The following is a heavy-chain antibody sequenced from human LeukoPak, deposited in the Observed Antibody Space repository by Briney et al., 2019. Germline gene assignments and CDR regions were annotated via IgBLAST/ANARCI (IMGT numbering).Heavy chain of an antibody. CDR2: IIPIFGTP. CDR1: GGTFSSYA. Sequence: GASVKVSCKASGGTFSSYAISWVRQAPGQGLEWMGGIIPIFGTPNYAQNFQGRVTITADTSTNTAYMELRSLRSDDTAVYYCARAGSSSRTDDYWGQGTLVTVSS. D-gene: IGHD6-13*01. CDR3: ARAGSSSRTDDY. J-gene: IGHJ4*02. V-gene: IGHV1-69*06.